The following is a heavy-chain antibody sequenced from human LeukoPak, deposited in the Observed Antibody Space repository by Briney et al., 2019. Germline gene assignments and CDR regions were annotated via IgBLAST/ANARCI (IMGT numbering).Heavy chain of an antibody. J-gene: IGHJ6*02. Sequence: GRSLRLSCAAPGFTFSSYGMHWVRQAPGKGLEWVAVIWYDGSNKYYADSVKGRFTISRDNSKNTLYLQMNSLRAEDTAVYYCARDERIFGSYGMDVWGQGTTVTVSS. CDR1: GFTFSSYG. D-gene: IGHD3-3*01. V-gene: IGHV3-33*01. CDR3: ARDERIFGSYGMDV. CDR2: IWYDGSNK.